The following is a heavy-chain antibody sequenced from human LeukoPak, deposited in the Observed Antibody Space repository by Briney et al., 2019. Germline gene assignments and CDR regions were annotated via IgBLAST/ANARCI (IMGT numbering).Heavy chain of an antibody. Sequence: SQTLSLTCAISGDSVSSSSAAWNWIRQSPSRGLEWLGRTYYRSKWYDEYTVSLKSRITINPDTSKNQFSLQLNSVTPEDTAVYYCARFDYGAPDYWGQGTLVTVSS. J-gene: IGHJ4*02. CDR3: ARFDYGAPDY. D-gene: IGHD3-16*01. CDR1: GDSVSSSSAA. V-gene: IGHV6-1*01. CDR2: TYYRSKWYD.